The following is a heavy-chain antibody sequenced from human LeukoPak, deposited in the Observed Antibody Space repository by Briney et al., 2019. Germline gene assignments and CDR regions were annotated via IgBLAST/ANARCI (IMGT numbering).Heavy chain of an antibody. CDR1: GYTFTGYY. CDR3: ARERPYSSGWAFDY. V-gene: IGHV1-2*02. D-gene: IGHD6-19*01. Sequence: ASVKVSCKASGYTFTGYYMHWVRQAPGQGLGWMGWINPNSGGTNYAQKFQGRVTMTRDTSISTAYMELSRLRSDDTAVYYCARERPYSSGWAFDYWGQGTLVTVSS. J-gene: IGHJ4*02. CDR2: INPNSGGT.